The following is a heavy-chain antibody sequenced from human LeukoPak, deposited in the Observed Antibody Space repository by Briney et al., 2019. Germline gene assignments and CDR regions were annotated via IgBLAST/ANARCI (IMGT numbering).Heavy chain of an antibody. CDR1: GYTFTSYG. CDR2: ISAYNGNT. J-gene: IGHJ2*01. Sequence: ASVKVSCKASGYTFTSYGISWVRQAPGQGLEWMGWISAYNGNTNYAQKLQGRVTMTTDTSTSTAYMELRSLRSEDTAVYYCARVPVAGHTSYWYFDLWGRGTLVTVSS. D-gene: IGHD6-19*01. V-gene: IGHV1-18*01. CDR3: ARVPVAGHTSYWYFDL.